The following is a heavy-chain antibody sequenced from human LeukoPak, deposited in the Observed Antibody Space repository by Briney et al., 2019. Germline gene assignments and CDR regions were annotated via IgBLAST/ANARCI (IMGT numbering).Heavy chain of an antibody. Sequence: KPSETLSLTCTVSGGSISSSNYYWGWIRQPPGKGREWNGSIYYTGSTYYNLSLKRRVTISVDTSKNRFSLKLRSVTAADTAVYYCARNMKSSSWYGGRFAYYYYMYVWDKGTTVTVPS. J-gene: IGHJ6*03. V-gene: IGHV4-39*01. CDR3: ARNMKSSSWYGGRFAYYYYMYV. CDR1: GGSISSSNYY. CDR2: IYYTGST. D-gene: IGHD6-13*01.